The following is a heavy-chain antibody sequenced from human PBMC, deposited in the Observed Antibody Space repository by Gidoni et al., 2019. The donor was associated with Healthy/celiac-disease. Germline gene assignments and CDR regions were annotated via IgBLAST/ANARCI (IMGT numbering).Heavy chain of an antibody. CDR1: GGSFSGYY. J-gene: IGHJ4*02. V-gene: IGHV4-34*01. Sequence: QVQLQQWGAGLLKPSETLSLTCAVYGGSFSGYYWSWIRQPPGKGLEWIGEINHSGSTNYNPSLKSRVTISVDTSKNQFSLKLSSVTAADTAVYYCARGRGYYDSSGQFFSYWGQGTLVTVSS. CDR2: INHSGST. CDR3: ARGRGYYDSSGQFFSY. D-gene: IGHD3-22*01.